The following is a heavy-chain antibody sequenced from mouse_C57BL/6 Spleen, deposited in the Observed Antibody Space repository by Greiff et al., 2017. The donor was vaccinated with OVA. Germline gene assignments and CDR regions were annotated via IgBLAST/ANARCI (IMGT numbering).Heavy chain of an antibody. V-gene: IGHV1-82*01. J-gene: IGHJ2*01. CDR2: IYPGDGDT. CDR3: ARMGGTPFDY. Sequence: VKLMESGPELVKPGASVKISCKASGYAFSSSWMNWVKQRPGKGLEWIGRIYPGDGDTNYNGKFKGKATLTADKSSSTAYMQLSSLTSEDSAVYFCARMGGTPFDYWGQGTTLTVSS. D-gene: IGHD4-1*01. CDR1: GYAFSSSW.